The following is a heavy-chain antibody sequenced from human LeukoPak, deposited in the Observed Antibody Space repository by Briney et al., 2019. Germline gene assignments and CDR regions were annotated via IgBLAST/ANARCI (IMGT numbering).Heavy chain of an antibody. CDR1: GDSVSSNSAA. CDR2: TYYRSKWYN. J-gene: IGHJ5*02. Sequence: SQTLSLTCAISGDSVSSNSAAWNWIRQSPSRGLEWLGRTYYRSKWYNDYAVSVKSRITINPDTPKNQFSLQLNSVTPEDTAVYYCARDKRGYYYGSGLNWFDPWGQGTLVTVSS. V-gene: IGHV6-1*01. CDR3: ARDKRGYYYGSGLNWFDP. D-gene: IGHD3-10*01.